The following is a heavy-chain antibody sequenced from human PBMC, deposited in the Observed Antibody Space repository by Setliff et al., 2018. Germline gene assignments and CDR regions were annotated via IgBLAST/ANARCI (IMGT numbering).Heavy chain of an antibody. J-gene: IGHJ4*02. CDR1: GGSISSGSYY. D-gene: IGHD2-21*01. V-gene: IGHV4-61*02. Sequence: PSETLSLTCTVSGGSISSGSYYWSWIRQPAGKGLEWIGRIYTSGSTNYNPSLKSRVTISVDTSKNQFSLKLSSVTAADTAVYYCARTLLLSPYYFDYWGPGTLVTVSS. CDR3: ARTLLLSPYYFDY. CDR2: IYTSGST.